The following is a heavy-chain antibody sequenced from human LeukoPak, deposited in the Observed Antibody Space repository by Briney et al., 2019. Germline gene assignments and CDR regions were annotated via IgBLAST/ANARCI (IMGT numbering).Heavy chain of an antibody. D-gene: IGHD3-10*01. Sequence: SETLSLTCTVSGGSISSGSYYWSWIRQPAGKGLEWIGRIYTSGSTNYNPSLKSRVTMSVDTSKNQFSLKLSSVTAADTAVYYCARDFAVWFGELLRPQNWFDPWGQGTLVTVSS. CDR3: ARDFAVWFGELLRPQNWFDP. J-gene: IGHJ5*02. CDR2: IYTSGST. CDR1: GGSISSGSYY. V-gene: IGHV4-61*02.